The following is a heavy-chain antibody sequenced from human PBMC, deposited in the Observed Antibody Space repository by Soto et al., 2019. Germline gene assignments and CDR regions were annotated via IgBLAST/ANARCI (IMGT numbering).Heavy chain of an antibody. CDR2: INPNSGGT. V-gene: IGHV1-2*02. CDR1: GYTFTGYY. D-gene: IGHD6-13*01. J-gene: IGHJ6*02. CDR3: AREDSSSWRYGMDV. Sequence: QVQLVQSGAEVKKPGASVKVSCKASGYTFTGYYMHWVRQAPGQGLEWMGWINPNSGGTNYAQKFQGRVTMTRETSISTDYMELSRLRSDDTAVYYCAREDSSSWRYGMDVWGQGTTVTVSS.